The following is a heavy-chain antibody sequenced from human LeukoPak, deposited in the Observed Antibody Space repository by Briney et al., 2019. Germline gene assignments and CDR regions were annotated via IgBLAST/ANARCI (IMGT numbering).Heavy chain of an antibody. D-gene: IGHD3-16*01. V-gene: IGHV3-21*01. CDR2: ISSSSSYI. CDR3: ARDWGYYYYYGMDV. Sequence: PGGSLRLSCAASGFTFSSYSMNWVRQAPGKVLEWVSSISSSSSYIYYADSVKGRFTISRDNAKNSLYLQMNSLRAEDTAVYYCARDWGYYYYYGMDVWGQGTTVTVSS. J-gene: IGHJ6*02. CDR1: GFTFSSYS.